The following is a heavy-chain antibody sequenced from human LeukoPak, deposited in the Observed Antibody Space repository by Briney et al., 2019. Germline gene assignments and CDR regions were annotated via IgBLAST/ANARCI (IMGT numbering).Heavy chain of an antibody. D-gene: IGHD6-19*01. CDR3: ARDPSSGWAGAFDI. Sequence: SETLSLTCTVSGGSISSSSYYWGWIRQPPGKGLEWIGSIYYSGSTYYNPSLKSRVTISVDTSKNQFSLKLSSVTAADTALYYCARDPSSGWAGAFDIWGQGTMVTVSS. CDR2: IYYSGST. J-gene: IGHJ3*02. V-gene: IGHV4-39*07. CDR1: GGSISSSSYY.